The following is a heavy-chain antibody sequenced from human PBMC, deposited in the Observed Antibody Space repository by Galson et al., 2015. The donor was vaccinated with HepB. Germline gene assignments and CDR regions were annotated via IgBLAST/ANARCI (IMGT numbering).Heavy chain of an antibody. D-gene: IGHD6-13*01. Sequence: CAISGDSVSSNSAAWNWIRQSPSRGLEWLGRTYYRSKWYNDYAVSVKSRITINPDTSKNQFSLQLNSVTPEDTAVYYCARDLVAGMYSSSWLLDYWGQGTLVTVSS. J-gene: IGHJ4*02. CDR1: GDSVSSNSAA. CDR3: ARDLVAGMYSSSWLLDY. V-gene: IGHV6-1*01. CDR2: TYYRSKWYN.